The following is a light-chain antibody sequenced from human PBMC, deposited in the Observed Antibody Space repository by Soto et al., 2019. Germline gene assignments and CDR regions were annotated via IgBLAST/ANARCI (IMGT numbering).Light chain of an antibody. CDR1: QGISSY. J-gene: IGKJ1*01. V-gene: IGKV1-9*01. Sequence: IQLTQSTSCLSSSVGDRVTITFRASQGISSYLGWYQQKPGKAPKLLIYGASALQSGVPVRFSGSASGTDFTLTIRNMQREDFATYYCLQTYNLPRTFGQGSKVDIK. CDR2: GAS. CDR3: LQTYNLPRT.